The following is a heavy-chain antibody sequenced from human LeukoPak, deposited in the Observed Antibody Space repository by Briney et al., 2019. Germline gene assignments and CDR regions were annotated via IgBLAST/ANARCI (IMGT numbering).Heavy chain of an antibody. CDR3: ARAWSPVVVAASRGVFDY. D-gene: IGHD2-15*01. CDR1: GFTFSSYW. J-gene: IGHJ4*02. CDR2: IKQDGSEK. Sequence: PGGSLRLSCAASGFTFSSYWMSWVRQAPGKGLEWVANIKQDGSEKYYVDSVKGRFTISRDNAKNSLYLQMNSLRAEDTAVYYCARAWSPVVVAASRGVFDYWGQGTLVTVSS. V-gene: IGHV3-7*04.